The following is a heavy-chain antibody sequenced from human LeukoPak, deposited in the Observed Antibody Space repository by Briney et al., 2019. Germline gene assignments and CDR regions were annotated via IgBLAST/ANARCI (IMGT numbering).Heavy chain of an antibody. CDR3: ARGRRIAAASPDY. CDR1: GFTFSSYA. D-gene: IGHD6-13*01. J-gene: IGHJ4*02. V-gene: IGHV3-30-3*01. CDR2: ISYDGSNK. Sequence: GGSLRLSCAASGFTFSSYAMHWVRPAPGKGLEWVAVISYDGSNKYYADSVKGRFTISRDNSKNTLYLQMNSLRAEDTAVYYCARGRRIAAASPDYWGQGTLVTVSS.